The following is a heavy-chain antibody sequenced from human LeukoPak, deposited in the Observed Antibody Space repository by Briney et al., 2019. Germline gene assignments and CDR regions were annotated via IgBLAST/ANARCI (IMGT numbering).Heavy chain of an antibody. CDR2: IYYSGST. Sequence: PSETLSLTCTVPGGSISSYYWSWVRQPPGKGLEWIGYIYYSGSTNYNPSLKSRVTISVDTSKNQFSLKLSSVTAADTAVYYCARAKRGVRSTYFDYWGQGTRVTVSS. D-gene: IGHD2-21*01. CDR3: ARAKRGVRSTYFDY. CDR1: GGSISSYY. J-gene: IGHJ4*02. V-gene: IGHV4-59*01.